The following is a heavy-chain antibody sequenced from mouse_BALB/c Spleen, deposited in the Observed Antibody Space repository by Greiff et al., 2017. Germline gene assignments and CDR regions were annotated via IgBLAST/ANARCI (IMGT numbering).Heavy chain of an antibody. Sequence: VQLKESGPELVKPGASVKISCKASGYTFTDYNMHWVKQSHGKSLEWIGYIYPYNGGTGYNQKFKSKATLTVDNSSSTAYMELRSLTSEDSAVYYCARAGLYGNYFDYWGQGTTLTVSS. CDR3: ARAGLYGNYFDY. CDR1: GYTFTDYN. V-gene: IGHV1S29*02. D-gene: IGHD2-1*01. CDR2: IYPYNGGT. J-gene: IGHJ2*01.